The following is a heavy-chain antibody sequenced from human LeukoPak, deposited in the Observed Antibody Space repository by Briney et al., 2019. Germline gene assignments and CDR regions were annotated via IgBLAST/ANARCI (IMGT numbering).Heavy chain of an antibody. CDR3: ASEYYYDSSGTLDAFDI. Sequence: ASVKVSCKASGGTFSSYAISWVRQAPGQGLEWMGRIIPILGIANYAQKSQGRVTITADKSTSTAYMELSSLRSEDTAVYYCASEYYYDSSGTLDAFDIWGQGTMVTVSS. J-gene: IGHJ3*02. V-gene: IGHV1-69*04. CDR1: GGTFSSYA. CDR2: IIPILGIA. D-gene: IGHD3-22*01.